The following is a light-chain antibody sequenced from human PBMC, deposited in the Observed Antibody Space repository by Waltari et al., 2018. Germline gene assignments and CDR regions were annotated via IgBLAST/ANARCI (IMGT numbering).Light chain of an antibody. V-gene: IGKV1-12*01. Sequence: TVRASPGVSSGVAWYQQTPGKAPKLLIYAGSTLNSGVPSRFSGSGSGTDFIFTISSLQPEDSATYFCQQTNTFPYTFGQGTKVEIK. J-gene: IGKJ2*01. CDR1: PGVSSG. CDR2: AGS. CDR3: QQTNTFPYT.